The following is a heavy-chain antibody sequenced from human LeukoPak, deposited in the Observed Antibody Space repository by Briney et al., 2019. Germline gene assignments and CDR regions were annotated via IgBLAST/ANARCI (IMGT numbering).Heavy chain of an antibody. CDR3: SRGFTYGPDY. J-gene: IGHJ4*02. Sequence: GGSLRLSCTASGFTFGDYAMSWFRQAPGKGLEWVGSIRIKASGGTKMYAASVEGRFTISRDDSRSIADLQMNSLKTEDTAIYYCSRGFTYGPDYWGQGTLVTVSS. CDR1: GFTFGDYA. D-gene: IGHD3-10*01. CDR2: IRIKASGGTK. V-gene: IGHV3-49*03.